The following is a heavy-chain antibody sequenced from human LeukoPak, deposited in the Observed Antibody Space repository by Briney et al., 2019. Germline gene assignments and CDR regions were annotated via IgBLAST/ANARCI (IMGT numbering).Heavy chain of an antibody. CDR3: AAGQLLQPYYYYYGMDV. D-gene: IGHD2-2*01. CDR2: INAGNGNT. J-gene: IGHJ6*02. CDR1: GHTFTSYA. Sequence: ASVKVSCKASGHTFTSYAMHWVRQAPGQRLEWMGWINAGNGNTKYSQKFQGRVTITRDTSASTAYMELSSLRSEDTAVYYCAAGQLLQPYYYYYGMDVWGQGTTVTVSS. V-gene: IGHV1-3*01.